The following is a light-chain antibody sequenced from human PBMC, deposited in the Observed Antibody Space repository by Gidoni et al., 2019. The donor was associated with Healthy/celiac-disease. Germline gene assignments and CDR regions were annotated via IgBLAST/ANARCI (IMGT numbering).Light chain of an antibody. CDR1: QSVSSN. CDR3: QQYNNWPPT. CDR2: GAS. V-gene: IGKV3-15*01. Sequence: EIVMTQSPATLSVSPGERATLSCRASQSVSSNLAWYQQKPGQAPRLLIYGASTRATGIPARFSGSGSGTEFTLTISSLQSEYFAVYYCQQYNNWPPTFXGXTKVEIK. J-gene: IGKJ4*01.